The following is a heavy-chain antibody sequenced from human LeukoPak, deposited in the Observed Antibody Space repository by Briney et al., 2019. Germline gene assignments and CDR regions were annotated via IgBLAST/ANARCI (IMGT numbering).Heavy chain of an antibody. D-gene: IGHD4-17*01. V-gene: IGHV4-61*02. CDR2: IYTSGST. Sequence: PSETLSLTCTVSGGSISSGSYYWSWIRQPAGKGLEWIGRIYTSGSTNYNPSLKSRVTISVDTSKNQFSLKLSSVTAADTAVYYCARDLPPYGDYRGGGLDYWGQGTLVTVSS. J-gene: IGHJ4*02. CDR1: GGSISSGSYY. CDR3: ARDLPPYGDYRGGGLDY.